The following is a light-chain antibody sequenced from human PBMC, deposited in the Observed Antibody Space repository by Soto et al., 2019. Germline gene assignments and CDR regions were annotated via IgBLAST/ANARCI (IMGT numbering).Light chain of an antibody. CDR1: SGSIASNY. J-gene: IGLJ3*02. CDR3: QSYDATNQV. Sequence: NFMLTQPHSVSDSPGKTVIISCTRSSGSIASNYVQWYQQRPGSSPTTVIYEDNQRPSGVPDRFSGSIDSSSNSAPLTISGLETEDEADYFCQSYDATNQVFGGGTQLTVL. CDR2: EDN. V-gene: IGLV6-57*01.